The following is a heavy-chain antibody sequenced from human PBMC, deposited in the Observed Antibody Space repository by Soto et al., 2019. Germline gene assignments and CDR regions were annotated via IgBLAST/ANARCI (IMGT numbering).Heavy chain of an antibody. CDR3: ARGMDAAKTGY. J-gene: IGHJ4*02. Sequence: PSETLSLTCSVYGGSLSDYYWSWIRQPPGKGLEWIGEISQSEGTHYNPSLKSRVTIILDTSNNQVSLKLTSVTAADTALYYCARGMDAAKTGYWGQGTLVTVSS. D-gene: IGHD5-18*01. CDR2: ISQSEGT. V-gene: IGHV4-34*01. CDR1: GGSLSDYY.